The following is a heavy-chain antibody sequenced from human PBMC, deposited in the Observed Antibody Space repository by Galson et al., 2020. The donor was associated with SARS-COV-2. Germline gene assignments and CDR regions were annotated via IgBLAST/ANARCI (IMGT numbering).Heavy chain of an antibody. CDR2: IRYDGSNK. V-gene: IGHV3-30*02. Sequence: QLGESLKISCAASGFTFSSYGMHWVRQAPGKGLEWVAFIRYDGSNKYYADSVKGRFTISRDNSKNTLYLQMNSLRAEDTAVYYCAKDRDGYWGQGTLVTVSS. J-gene: IGHJ4*02. CDR3: AKDRDGY. CDR1: GFTFSSYG.